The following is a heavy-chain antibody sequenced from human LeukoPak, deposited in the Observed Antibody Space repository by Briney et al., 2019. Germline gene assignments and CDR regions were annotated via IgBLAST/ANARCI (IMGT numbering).Heavy chain of an antibody. Sequence: PSETLSLTCAVSGGSISSSNWWSWVRQPPGKGLEWIGEIYHSGSTNYNPSLKSRVTISVDKSKNQFSLKLSSVTAADTAVYYCARSPANYDILTGYAHVDFDYWGQGTLVTVSS. CDR2: IYHSGST. D-gene: IGHD3-9*01. CDR1: GGSISSSNW. CDR3: ARSPANYDILTGYAHVDFDY. V-gene: IGHV4-4*02. J-gene: IGHJ4*02.